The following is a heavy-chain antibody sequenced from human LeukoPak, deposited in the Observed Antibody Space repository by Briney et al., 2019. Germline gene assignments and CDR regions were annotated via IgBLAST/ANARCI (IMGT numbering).Heavy chain of an antibody. CDR3: ARDLGIFGSGSYPFDY. CDR1: GFTFSSYS. V-gene: IGHV3-21*01. Sequence: PGGSLRLSCAASGFTFSSYSMNWVRQAPGKGLEWVSSISSSSSYIYYADSVKGRFTISRDNAKNSLYLQMNSLRAEDTAVYYCARDLGIFGSGSYPFDYWGQGTLVTVSS. D-gene: IGHD3-10*01. J-gene: IGHJ4*02. CDR2: ISSSSSYI.